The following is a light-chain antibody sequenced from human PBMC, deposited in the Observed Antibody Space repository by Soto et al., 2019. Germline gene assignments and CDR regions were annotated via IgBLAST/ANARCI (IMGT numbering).Light chain of an antibody. J-gene: IGLJ3*02. Sequence: QSALTQPPSASGSPGQSVTISCTGTSSDVGGYNYVSWYKQHPGKAPKLIIYEVTKRPSGVPDRFSGSKSGNMASLTVPGLQAEDEADYYCCSSAGSCVFGGGTKLTVL. V-gene: IGLV2-8*01. CDR3: CSSAGSCV. CDR2: EVT. CDR1: SSDVGGYNY.